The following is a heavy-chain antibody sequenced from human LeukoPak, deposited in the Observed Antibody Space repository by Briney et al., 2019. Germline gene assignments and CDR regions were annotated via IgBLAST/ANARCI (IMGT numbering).Heavy chain of an antibody. V-gene: IGHV1-69*01. CDR1: GGTLSSYA. J-gene: IGHJ5*02. Sequence: SVKVSCKASGGTLSSYAISWVRQAPGQGLEWMGGIIPIFGTANYAQKFQGRVTITADESTSTAYMELSSLRSEDTAVYYCARDPYYYDSSGSPVPPWGQGTLVTVSS. D-gene: IGHD3-22*01. CDR3: ARDPYYYDSSGSPVPP. CDR2: IIPIFGTA.